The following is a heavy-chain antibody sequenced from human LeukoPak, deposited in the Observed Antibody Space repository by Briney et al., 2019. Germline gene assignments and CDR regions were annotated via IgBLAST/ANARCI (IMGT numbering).Heavy chain of an antibody. CDR2: IRNDGRNK. CDR1: GFTFSSYG. V-gene: IGHV3-30*02. J-gene: IGHJ4*02. D-gene: IGHD6-13*01. Sequence: GGSLRLSCGAPGFTFSSYGMHWVRQAPGKGLEWVAFIRNDGRNKYYADSVKGRFTVSRDNSKNTLYLQMNSLRAEDTAVYYCAASPGYSSSWNGASFDYWGQGTLVTVSS. CDR3: AASPGYSSSWNGASFDY.